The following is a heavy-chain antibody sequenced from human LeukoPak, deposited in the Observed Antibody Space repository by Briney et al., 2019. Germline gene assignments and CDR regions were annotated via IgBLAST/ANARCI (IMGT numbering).Heavy chain of an antibody. J-gene: IGHJ6*03. Sequence: SVTVSFKASGGTFSIYAISWVRQAPGQGLEWMGGIIPIFGTANYAQKFQGRVTITADESTSTAYMELSSLRSEDTAVYYCARDHGPSRLVTTKAGYYYYMDVWGKGTTVTVSS. V-gene: IGHV1-69*01. CDR2: IIPIFGTA. CDR1: GGTFSIYA. D-gene: IGHD1-1*01. CDR3: ARDHGPSRLVTTKAGYYYYMDV.